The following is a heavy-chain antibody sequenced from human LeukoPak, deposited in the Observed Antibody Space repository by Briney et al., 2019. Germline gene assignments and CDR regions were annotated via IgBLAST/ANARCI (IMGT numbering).Heavy chain of an antibody. CDR2: INPNSGGT. CDR1: GYTFTGYY. CDR3: ARDGEFMITFGGVIEYYFDY. J-gene: IGHJ4*02. Sequence: VASVKVSCKASGYTFTGYYMHWVRQAPGQGLEWMGWINPNSGGTNYAQKFQGRVTMTRDTSISTAYMELSRLRSDGTAVYYCARDGEFMITFGGVIEYYFDYWGQGTLVTVSS. D-gene: IGHD3-16*02. V-gene: IGHV1-2*02.